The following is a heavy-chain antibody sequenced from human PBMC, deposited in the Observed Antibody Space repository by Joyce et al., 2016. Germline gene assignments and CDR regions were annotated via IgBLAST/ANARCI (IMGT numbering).Heavy chain of an antibody. J-gene: IGHJ4*02. CDR2: IKKDGSEQ. D-gene: IGHD5-24*01. Sequence: EVQLVESGGGLVQSGGSLRLSCAASGFTFSDHWMSWVRQAPGKGLEWVVHIKKDGSEQYYMDAVRGRFTISRDNAKNSLYLQMNSLRAEDTGVYYCVRDRGWLQFDHWGQGTLVPVSS. CDR1: GFTFSDHW. CDR3: VRDRGWLQFDH. V-gene: IGHV3-7*01.